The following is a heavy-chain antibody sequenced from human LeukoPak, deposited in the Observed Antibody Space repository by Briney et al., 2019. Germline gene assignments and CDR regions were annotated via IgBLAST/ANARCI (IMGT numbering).Heavy chain of an antibody. CDR3: AKAGWSWYFDY. Sequence: PGTSLRLSCTASGFTFSNAGMHWVRQAPGKGLEWVAIILNDRITKNYADSVKGRFTISRDNSKNTLYLQMSSLRAEDTAVYYCAKAGWSWYFDYWGQGTLVTVSS. CDR1: GFTFSNAG. J-gene: IGHJ4*02. CDR2: ILNDRITK. D-gene: IGHD1-26*01. V-gene: IGHV3-33*06.